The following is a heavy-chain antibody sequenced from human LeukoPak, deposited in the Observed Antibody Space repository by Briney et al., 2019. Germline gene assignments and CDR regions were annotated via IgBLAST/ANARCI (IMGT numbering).Heavy chain of an antibody. D-gene: IGHD2-2*01. CDR2: ISSSSSYI. V-gene: IGHV3-21*01. J-gene: IGHJ4*02. CDR3: ARADCSSTSCYELDY. Sequence: GGSLRLSCAASGFTFSSYSMNWVRQAPGKGLEWVSSISSSSSYIYYADSVKGRFTISRDNAKNSLYLQMNSLRAEDTAVYYCARADCSSTSCYELDYWGQGTLVTVSS. CDR1: GFTFSSYS.